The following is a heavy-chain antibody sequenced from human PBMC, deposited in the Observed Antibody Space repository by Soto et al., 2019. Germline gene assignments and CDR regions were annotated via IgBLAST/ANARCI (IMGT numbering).Heavy chain of an antibody. J-gene: IGHJ6*02. CDR3: ARAGSTTCQPHGCYYFGMDV. Sequence: QVQLVESGGAVVQPGRYLRLSCAGFSFSTYTVHWVRQAPGKGLAWVAVVSSDGNNKYYADSVKGRFPISRANSKNTVCLQMDCLRGEDTARYYCARAGSTTCQPHGCYYFGMDVWGLGTTVTVS. CDR1: FSFSTYT. D-gene: IGHD2-2*01. V-gene: IGHV3-30-3*01. CDR2: VSSDGNNK.